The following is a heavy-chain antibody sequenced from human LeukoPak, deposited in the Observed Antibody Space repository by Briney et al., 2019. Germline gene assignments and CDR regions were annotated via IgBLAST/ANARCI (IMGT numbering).Heavy chain of an antibody. V-gene: IGHV3-30*18. CDR3: AKDVGAYSSSWLLY. J-gene: IGHJ4*02. CDR2: ISYDGSNK. D-gene: IGHD6-13*01. Sequence: PGGSLRLSCAASGFTFSSYGMHWVRQAPGKGLEWVTVISYDGSNKYYAGSVKGRFTISRDNSKNTLYLQMNSLRAEDTAVYYCAKDVGAYSSSWLLYWGQGTLVTVSS. CDR1: GFTFSSYG.